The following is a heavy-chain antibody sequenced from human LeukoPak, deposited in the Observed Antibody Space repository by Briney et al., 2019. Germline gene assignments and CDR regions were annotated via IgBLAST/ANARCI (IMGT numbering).Heavy chain of an antibody. D-gene: IGHD4-17*01. Sequence: PGGSLRLSCAASGFIFRSYWMTWGRQAPGKGLEWVANIKQDGSEKYYVDSVKGRFTISRDNAKNSLYLQMHNVRVEDTAVYYCARGSLPAEYFQHWGQGTLVTVSS. CDR1: GFIFRSYW. CDR2: IKQDGSEK. J-gene: IGHJ1*01. V-gene: IGHV3-7*04. CDR3: ARGSLPAEYFQH.